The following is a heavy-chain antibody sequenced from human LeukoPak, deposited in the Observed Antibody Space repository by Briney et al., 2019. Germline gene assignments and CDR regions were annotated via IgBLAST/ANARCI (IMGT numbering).Heavy chain of an antibody. Sequence: ASVKVSCKASGYTFTSYGISWVRQAPGQGLEWMGWISAYNGNTNYAQKLQGRVTITTDTSTSTAYMELRSLRSDDTAVYYCARVEDYYDSSGYYYFDYWGQGTLVTVSS. CDR3: ARVEDYYDSSGYYYFDY. D-gene: IGHD3-22*01. CDR1: GYTFTSYG. V-gene: IGHV1-18*01. CDR2: ISAYNGNT. J-gene: IGHJ4*02.